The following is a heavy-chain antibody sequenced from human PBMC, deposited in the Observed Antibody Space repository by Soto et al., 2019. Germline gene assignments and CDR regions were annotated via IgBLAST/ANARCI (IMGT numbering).Heavy chain of an antibody. Sequence: ASVKVSCKASGYNFDNYGVTWVRQAPGQGLEWMGWISGHNANTNYAPKFRGRVTMTTDTSTSTAYMEVRSLRSDDTAVYFCARDIGEDTPFDPWGQGTLVTVSS. CDR2: ISGHNANT. V-gene: IGHV1-18*01. CDR3: ARDIGEDTPFDP. CDR1: GYNFDNYG. J-gene: IGHJ5*02.